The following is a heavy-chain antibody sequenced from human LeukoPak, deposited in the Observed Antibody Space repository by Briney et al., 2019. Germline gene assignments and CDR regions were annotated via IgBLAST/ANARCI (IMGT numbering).Heavy chain of an antibody. J-gene: IGHJ4*02. CDR3: VKVGGGFYDY. V-gene: IGHV3-64D*06. CDR2: LSSNGGST. D-gene: IGHD3-16*01. Sequence: PGGSLRLSCSASGFTFSTYAMHWVRQAPGKGLEYVSALSSNGGSTYYADSVKGRFTISRDNSKNTLYLQMSSLRVEDTAVYYCVKVGGGFYDYWGQGTLVTVSS. CDR1: GFTFSTYA.